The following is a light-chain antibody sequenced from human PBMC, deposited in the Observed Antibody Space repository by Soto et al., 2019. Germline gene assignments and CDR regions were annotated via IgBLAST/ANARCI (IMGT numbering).Light chain of an antibody. J-gene: IGLJ2*01. CDR1: SSSIGSNY. V-gene: IGLV1-47*01. CDR2: RNN. CDR3: AAWDDSLSGYVV. Sequence: QSVLTQPPSASGTPGQRVTISCSGSSSSIGSNYVYWYQQLPGTAPKLLIYRNNQRPSGVPDRFSGSKSGTSASLAISGLRSEDEADHYCAAWDDSLSGYVVFGGGTKLTVL.